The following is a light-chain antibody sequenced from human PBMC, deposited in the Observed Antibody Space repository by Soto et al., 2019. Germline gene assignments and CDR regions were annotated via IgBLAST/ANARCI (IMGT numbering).Light chain of an antibody. V-gene: IGKV4-1*01. CDR1: QSVLSSSNNKNY. Sequence: DIVMTQSPDSLAVSLGERATINCKSSQSVLSSSNNKNYLAWYQQKPGQPPKLLIYWASTRESGVPDRFSGSGSGTDFTLTISSLQAEDAAVYYCQQYYSTPYTFGQGTKLEIK. J-gene: IGKJ2*01. CDR3: QQYYSTPYT. CDR2: WAS.